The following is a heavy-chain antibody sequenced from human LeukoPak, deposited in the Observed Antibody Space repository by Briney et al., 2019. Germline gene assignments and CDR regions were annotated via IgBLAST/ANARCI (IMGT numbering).Heavy chain of an antibody. CDR1: GFTFRTHE. CDR3: AREFIVGATGAWDH. V-gene: IGHV3-66*01. J-gene: IGHJ4*02. Sequence: GGSLRLSCAASGFTFRTHEMNWVRQAPGKGLEWVSVLYSGGGTYYADSVKGRFTISRDNSRNTLYLQMNSLRAEDTAMYYCAREFIVGATGAWDHWGQGTLVTVSS. D-gene: IGHD1-26*01. CDR2: LYSGGGT.